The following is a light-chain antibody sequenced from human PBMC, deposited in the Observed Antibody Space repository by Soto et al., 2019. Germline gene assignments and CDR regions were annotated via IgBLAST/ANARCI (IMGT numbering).Light chain of an antibody. Sequence: IQITPSPSTPSASVGDRVTITCRASQSISSWLAWYQQKPGKAPKLQIYDASSLESGVPSRFSGSGSGTEFTPTISSLQPDDFATYYCQQYNSYCWTFGQGTKVDI. CDR1: QSISSW. V-gene: IGKV1-5*01. J-gene: IGKJ1*01. CDR2: DAS. CDR3: QQYNSYCWT.